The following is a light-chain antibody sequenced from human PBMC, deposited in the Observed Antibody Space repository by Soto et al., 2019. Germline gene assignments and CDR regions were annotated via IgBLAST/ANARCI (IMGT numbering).Light chain of an antibody. CDR1: STDVGAYNY. V-gene: IGLV2-14*01. CDR3: SSFTTSSTWV. Sequence: HSALTQPASVSGSPGQSITIPCTGASTDVGAYNYVSWYQQHPGTAPKLIIYEVGNRPSGVSDRFSGSKSGNSASLTISGLQAEDEADYYCSSFTTSSTWVFGGGTKLTVL. CDR2: EVG. J-gene: IGLJ3*02.